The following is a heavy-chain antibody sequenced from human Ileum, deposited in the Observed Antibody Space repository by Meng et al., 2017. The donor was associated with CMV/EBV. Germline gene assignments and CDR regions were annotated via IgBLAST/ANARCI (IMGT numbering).Heavy chain of an antibody. CDR3: ARENGYEWYFDF. Sequence: HVQLQQSGPGLVKPSQTLSLTCAISGDSVSSSGAIWNWIRQSPSRGLEWLGKTYYRSKWYNDYAPSVKSRITVKPDTSKIQFSLQLNSVTPEDTAVYYCARENGYEWYFDFWGRGTLVTVSS. D-gene: IGHD6-13*01. J-gene: IGHJ2*01. CDR2: TYYRSKWYN. V-gene: IGHV6-1*01. CDR1: GDSVSSSGAI.